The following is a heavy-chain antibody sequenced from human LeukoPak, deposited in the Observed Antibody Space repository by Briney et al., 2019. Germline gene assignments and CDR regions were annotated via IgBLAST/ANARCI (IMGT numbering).Heavy chain of an antibody. CDR2: IGAFNGYT. CDR1: GDTSTNYA. J-gene: IGHJ5*02. V-gene: IGHV1-18*01. CDR3: AREMGARAWFDP. D-gene: IGHD3-16*01. Sequence: ASVKVSCRATGDTSTNYAIVWVRQAPGQGLEWMGWIGAFNGYTNYAQKLQGRVTLTTDTSTSTVYMHLRSLRPDDTAVYYCAREMGARAWFDPWVQGTLDTVSS.